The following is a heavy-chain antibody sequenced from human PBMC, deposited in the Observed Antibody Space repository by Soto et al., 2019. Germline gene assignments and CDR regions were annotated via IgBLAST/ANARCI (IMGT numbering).Heavy chain of an antibody. J-gene: IGHJ6*02. CDR1: GFTFSSYW. Sequence: PGGSLRLSCAASGFTFSSYWMSWVRQASGKGLEWVANIKQDGSEKYYVDSVKGRFTISRDNAKNSLYLQMNSLRAEDTAVYYCARARSTYSSSWGYGMDVWGQGTTVTVSS. CDR3: ARARSTYSSSWGYGMDV. V-gene: IGHV3-7*01. D-gene: IGHD6-13*01. CDR2: IKQDGSEK.